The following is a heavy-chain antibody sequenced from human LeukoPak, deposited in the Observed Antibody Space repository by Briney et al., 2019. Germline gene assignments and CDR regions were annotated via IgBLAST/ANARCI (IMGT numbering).Heavy chain of an antibody. CDR2: ISGSGNNT. V-gene: IGHV3-23*01. J-gene: IGHJ4*02. Sequence: GGTLRLSCAASGFTFSSSGMSWVRQAPGKGLEWVSAISGSGNNTYYADSVKGRFTIYRDNSKNTLYVQMNSLRAEDTAVYYCAKDPGSKSTTVVTDWGQGTLVTVSS. CDR3: AKDPGSKSTTVVTD. D-gene: IGHD4-23*01. CDR1: GFTFSSSG.